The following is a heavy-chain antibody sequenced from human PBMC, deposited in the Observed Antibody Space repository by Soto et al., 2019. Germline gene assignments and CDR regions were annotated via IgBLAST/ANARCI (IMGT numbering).Heavy chain of an antibody. CDR2: IYYSGST. CDR3: ARDRPHITGTTRWFDP. V-gene: IGHV4-31*03. D-gene: IGHD1-20*01. J-gene: IGHJ5*02. CDR1: GGSISSGGYY. Sequence: SETLSLTCTVSGGSISSGGYYWSWIRQHPGKGLEWIGYIYYSGSTYYNPSLKSRVTISVDTSKNQFSLKLSSVTAADTAVYYCARDRPHITGTTRWFDPWGQGTLVTVS.